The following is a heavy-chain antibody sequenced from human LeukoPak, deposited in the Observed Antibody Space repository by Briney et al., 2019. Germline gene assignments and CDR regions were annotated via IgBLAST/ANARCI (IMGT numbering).Heavy chain of an antibody. D-gene: IGHD5-18*01. J-gene: IGHJ4*02. CDR2: IYYSGST. Sequence: PSETLSLTCTVSGGSISSGGYYWSWIRQHPGKGLEWIGYIYYSGSTYYNPSLKSRVTISVDTSKNQFSLKLSSVTAADTAVYYCARVNGDTAMVFDYWGQGTLVTVSS. CDR1: GGSISSGGYY. CDR3: ARVNGDTAMVFDY. V-gene: IGHV4-31*03.